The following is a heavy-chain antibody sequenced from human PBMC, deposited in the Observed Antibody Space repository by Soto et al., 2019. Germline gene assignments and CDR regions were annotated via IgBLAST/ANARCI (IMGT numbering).Heavy chain of an antibody. J-gene: IGHJ4*02. CDR1: GYTFTSYG. Sequence: QVQLVQSGAEVKKPGASVKVSCKASGYTFTSYGISWVRQAPGQGLEWMGWISAYNGNTNYAQKLQGRVTMTTDTSTSTAYMELRSLRSDDTAVYYCVRDSSGYSYGLGNYYFDYWGQGTLVTVSS. CDR2: ISAYNGNT. D-gene: IGHD5-18*01. CDR3: VRDSSGYSYGLGNYYFDY. V-gene: IGHV1-18*01.